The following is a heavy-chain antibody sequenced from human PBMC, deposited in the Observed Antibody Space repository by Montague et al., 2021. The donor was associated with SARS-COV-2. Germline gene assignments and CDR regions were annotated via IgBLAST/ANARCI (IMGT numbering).Heavy chain of an antibody. J-gene: IGHJ6*02. CDR1: GGSFSGYY. CDR3: ARGRGLVVLFDFYYYGMDV. Sequence: SETLSLTCAVYGGSFSGYYWTWIRQPPGKGLEWIGENNYSGSTNYNPSLKSRVTMSVDMSKNQFSLKLRSVTAADTAVYYCARGRGLVVLFDFYYYGMDVWGQGTTVTVSS. D-gene: IGHD2-2*01. CDR2: NNYSGST. V-gene: IGHV4-34*01.